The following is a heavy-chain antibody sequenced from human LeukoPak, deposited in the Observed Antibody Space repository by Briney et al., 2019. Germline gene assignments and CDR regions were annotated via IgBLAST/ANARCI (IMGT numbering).Heavy chain of an antibody. CDR2: ISGSGGST. J-gene: IGHJ4*02. Sequence: GGSLRLSCAASGFTFSNAWMSWVRQAPGKGLEWVSAISGSGGSTYYADSVKGRFTISRDNSKNTLYLQMNSLRAEDTAVYYCAKEVTARPYYFDYWGQGTLVTVSS. CDR1: GFTFSNAW. V-gene: IGHV3-23*01. CDR3: AKEVTARPYYFDY. D-gene: IGHD2-21*02.